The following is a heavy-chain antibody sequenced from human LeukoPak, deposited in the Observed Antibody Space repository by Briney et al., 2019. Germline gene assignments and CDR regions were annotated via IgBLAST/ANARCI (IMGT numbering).Heavy chain of an antibody. V-gene: IGHV4-38-2*02. J-gene: IGHJ4*02. D-gene: IGHD2/OR15-2a*01. CDR3: ARSMRRNFPDY. CDR1: GYSISSDSY. Sequence: SETLSLTCTVSGYSISSDSYWGWIRQPPGKGLEWIGSIYHSGSTYYNPSLKSRVTMSVDTSKSQFSLKLSSVTATVTAVYYCARSMRRNFPDYWGQGTLVTVSS. CDR2: IYHSGST.